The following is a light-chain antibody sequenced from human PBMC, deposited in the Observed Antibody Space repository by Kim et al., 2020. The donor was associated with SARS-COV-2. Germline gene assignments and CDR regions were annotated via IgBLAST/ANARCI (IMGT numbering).Light chain of an antibody. V-gene: IGLV2-14*03. CDR1: TSDVGGYDY. Sequence: QSALTQPASVSASPGQSIALSCTGTTSDVGGYDYVSWYQQHPGKAPKLMIYDVSNRPSGVSNRFSGSKSGNTASLTISGLQAEDEADYYCSSYTAQKPWVFGGGTQLTVL. CDR2: DVS. CDR3: SSYTAQKPWV. J-gene: IGLJ3*02.